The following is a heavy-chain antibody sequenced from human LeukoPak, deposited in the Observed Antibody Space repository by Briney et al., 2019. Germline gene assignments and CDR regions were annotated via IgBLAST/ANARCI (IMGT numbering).Heavy chain of an antibody. J-gene: IGHJ6*03. CDR3: TRTFGYYYFYMDV. CDR1: GFTFGDYA. Sequence: QAGGSLRLSCAASGFTFGDYAMSWVRRAPGKGLEWVGFIRTEAYDGATDYGASVKGRFTISRDDSKNIAYLQMNSLNTEDTAVYYCTRTFGYYYFYMDVWGKGTTVIVSS. D-gene: IGHD3-16*01. CDR2: IRTEAYDGAT. V-gene: IGHV3-49*04.